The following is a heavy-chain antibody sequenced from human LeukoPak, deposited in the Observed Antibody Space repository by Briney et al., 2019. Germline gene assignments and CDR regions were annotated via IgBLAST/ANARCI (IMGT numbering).Heavy chain of an antibody. D-gene: IGHD6-13*01. CDR1: GYIYTGYY. CDR2: INPNSGAT. V-gene: IGHV1-2*02. J-gene: IGHJ4*02. CDR3: ARGPHIAAAGTGPQTY. Sequence: ASVNVSCKASGYIYTGYYMHWVRQAPGQGLERMIWINPNSGATDYAQRLQGRVTMTRDTSISTAYMELSSLRSDDTAVYYCARGPHIAAAGTGPQTYWGQGSLVNVSS.